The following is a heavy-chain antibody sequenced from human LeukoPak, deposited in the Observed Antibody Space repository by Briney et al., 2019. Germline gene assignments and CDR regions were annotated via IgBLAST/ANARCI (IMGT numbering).Heavy chain of an antibody. Sequence: ASVTVSCKASGYTFTSYGISWVRQAPGQGLEWMGWISAYNGNTNYAQKLQGRVTMTTDTSTSTAYMELRSLRSDDTAVYYCARQINWNGLGDAFDIWGQGTMVTVSS. J-gene: IGHJ3*02. CDR1: GYTFTSYG. CDR3: ARQINWNGLGDAFDI. CDR2: ISAYNGNT. D-gene: IGHD1-1*01. V-gene: IGHV1-18*01.